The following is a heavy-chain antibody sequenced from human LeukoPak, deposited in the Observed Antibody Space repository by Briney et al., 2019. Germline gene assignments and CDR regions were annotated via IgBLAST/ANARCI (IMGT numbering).Heavy chain of an antibody. Sequence: GGSLRLSCAASGFTFSSYWMHWVRQAPGKGLVWVSRINSDGSSTSYADSVKGRFTISRDKAKNTPYLQMNSLRVEDTAVYYCARDDGDLLDYYYGMDVWGQGTTVTVSS. CDR2: INSDGSST. CDR1: GFTFSSYW. V-gene: IGHV3-74*01. J-gene: IGHJ6*02. CDR3: ARDDGDLLDYYYGMDV. D-gene: IGHD4-17*01.